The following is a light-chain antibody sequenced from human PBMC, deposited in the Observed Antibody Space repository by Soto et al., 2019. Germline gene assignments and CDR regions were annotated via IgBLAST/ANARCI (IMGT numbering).Light chain of an antibody. CDR3: MKSVQTPRP. CDR1: QSLLHTNGYNY. V-gene: IGKV2-28*01. Sequence: DIVMTQSPLSLPVTPGEPASISCRSSQSLLHTNGYNYLDWNLEKPGQFAQLLISLGSNRTSGVSDRFNGSGSGKDFRLKISRVEAEYVGVYYCMKSVQTPRPCGQGTKVEIK. CDR2: LGS. J-gene: IGKJ1*01.